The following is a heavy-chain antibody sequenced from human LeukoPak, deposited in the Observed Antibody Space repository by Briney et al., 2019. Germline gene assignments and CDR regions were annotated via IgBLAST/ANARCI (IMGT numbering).Heavy chain of an antibody. J-gene: IGHJ4*02. CDR1: GASISSNW. CDR3: VRDRGEWSYSHDY. CDR2: IHHSGSA. D-gene: IGHD3-10*01. V-gene: IGHV4-4*02. Sequence: PSETLSLTCAVSGASISSNWWNWVRQPPGKGLEWIGEIHHSGSANYNPSLKSRVTISLDTSENQFSLRLSSVTAADTAVYYCVRDRGEWSYSHDYWDQGTLVTVSS.